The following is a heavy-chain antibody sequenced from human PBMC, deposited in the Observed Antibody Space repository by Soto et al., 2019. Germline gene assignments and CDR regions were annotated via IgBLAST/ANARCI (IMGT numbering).Heavy chain of an antibody. V-gene: IGHV1-2*04. CDR1: GYTFTGYY. D-gene: IGHD3-3*01. J-gene: IGHJ6*02. Sequence: GASVKVSCKASGYTFTGYYMHWVRQAPGQGLEWMGWINPNSGGTNYAQKFQGWVTMTRDTSISTAYMELSRLKSDDTAVYYCARSSTYYDFWSGYPASNYYYYGMDVWGQGTTVTAP. CDR2: INPNSGGT. CDR3: ARSSTYYDFWSGYPASNYYYYGMDV.